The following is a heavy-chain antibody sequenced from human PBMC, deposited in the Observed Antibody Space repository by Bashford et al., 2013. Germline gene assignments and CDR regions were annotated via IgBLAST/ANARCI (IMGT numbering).Heavy chain of an antibody. D-gene: IGHD3-9*01. J-gene: IGHJ4*02. CDR1: GYTFTSHK. Sequence: VASVKVSCKASGYTFTSHKMHWVRQAPGQGLEWMGMITPTSAGTDYAQNLQDRVTMTRDTSTSTVYMELSSLRFEDTAVYFCARDADWSLDYWGQGTLVTVSS. CDR3: ARDADWSLDY. CDR2: ITPTSAGT. V-gene: IGHV1-46*01.